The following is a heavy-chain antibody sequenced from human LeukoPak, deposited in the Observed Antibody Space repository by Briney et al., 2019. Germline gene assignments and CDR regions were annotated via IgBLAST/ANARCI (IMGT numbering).Heavy chain of an antibody. J-gene: IGHJ5*02. CDR1: GVIVSRNF. CDR3: ARGSGSGWPLDR. CDR2: MYAGGTT. D-gene: IGHD6-19*01. Sequence: GGTLRLSCAASGVIVSRNFMSWVRQAPGKGLQWVAIMYAGGTTDYSDSVRGRFHISRDSSNNTLSLQISSLRAEDTAVYYYARGSGSGWPLDRWGQGALVTVSS. V-gene: IGHV3-53*01.